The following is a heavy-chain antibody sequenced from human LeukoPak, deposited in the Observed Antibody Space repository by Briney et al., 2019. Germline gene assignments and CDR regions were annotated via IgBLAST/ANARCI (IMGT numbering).Heavy chain of an antibody. V-gene: IGHV4-34*01. Sequence: SETLSLTCAVYGGSFSGYYWSWIRQPPGKGLELIGEIKHSGSTNYNPSLKSRVTISVDTSKKQFSLKLSSVTAADTAVYYCARGVGAAAGLPPFDYWGQGTLVTVSS. CDR1: GGSFSGYY. D-gene: IGHD6-13*01. CDR2: IKHSGST. J-gene: IGHJ4*02. CDR3: ARGVGAAAGLPPFDY.